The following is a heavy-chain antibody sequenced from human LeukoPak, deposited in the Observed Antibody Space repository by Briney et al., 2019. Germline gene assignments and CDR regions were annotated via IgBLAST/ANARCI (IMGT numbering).Heavy chain of an antibody. CDR2: INPNTGDT. CDR3: ARSCGGDCYILDS. CDR1: GYTFSAYY. D-gene: IGHD2-21*02. Sequence: GASVKVSCKASGYTFSAYYMYWVREAPGQGLEWMGWINPNTGDTNYAQNFQGRVTMTRDTSISTAYMEVSSLRSDDTAVYYCARSCGGDCYILDSWGQGTLVTVSS. V-gene: IGHV1-2*02. J-gene: IGHJ4*02.